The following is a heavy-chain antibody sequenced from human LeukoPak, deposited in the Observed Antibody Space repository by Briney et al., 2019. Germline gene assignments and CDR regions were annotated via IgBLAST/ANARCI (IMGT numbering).Heavy chain of an antibody. CDR1: GGSFSGYY. Sequence: ETLSLTCAVYGGSFSGYYWSWVRQAPGKGLEWVSSISSSSSYIYYADSVKGRFTISRDNAKNSLYLQMNSLRAEDTAVYYCARDWTFDYWGQGTLVTVSS. CDR3: ARDWTFDY. V-gene: IGHV3-21*01. D-gene: IGHD3/OR15-3a*01. CDR2: ISSSSSYI. J-gene: IGHJ4*02.